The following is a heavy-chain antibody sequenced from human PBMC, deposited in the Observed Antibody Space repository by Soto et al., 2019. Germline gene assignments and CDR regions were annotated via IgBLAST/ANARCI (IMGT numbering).Heavy chain of an antibody. CDR1: GGTFSSYA. CDR3: ARERGDSSSPYYYYGMDV. CDR2: IIPIFGTA. Sequence: QVQLVQSGAEVKKPGSSVKVSCKASGGTFSSYAISWVRQAPGQGLEWMGGIIPIFGTANYAQKFQGRVTITADESTSTAYMELSSLRSEDTAVYYCARERGDSSSPYYYYGMDVWGQGTTVTVSS. D-gene: IGHD6-13*01. V-gene: IGHV1-69*12. J-gene: IGHJ6*02.